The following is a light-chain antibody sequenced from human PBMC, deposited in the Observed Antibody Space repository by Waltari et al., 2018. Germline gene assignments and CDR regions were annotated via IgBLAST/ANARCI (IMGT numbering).Light chain of an antibody. CDR3: QNYDKVPWT. J-gene: IGKJ1*01. CDR1: RDISNS. CDR2: ASS. Sequence: DIQMTQSPSSLSASVGDRLTITCRASRDISNSFAWYQQLAGKVPKLLISASSTLRSGVPSRFSGSGSGSDFTLTINNLQPEDFATYYCQNYDKVPWTFGPGTRVDVK. V-gene: IGKV1-27*01.